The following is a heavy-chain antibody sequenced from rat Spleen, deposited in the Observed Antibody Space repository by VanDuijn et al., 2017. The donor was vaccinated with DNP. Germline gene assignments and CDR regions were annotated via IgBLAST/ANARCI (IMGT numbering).Heavy chain of an antibody. CDR3: ARGVSSYYGYNSYWYFDF. Sequence: EVQLQESGSGLVKPSQSLSLTCSVTGYSITSNYWGWIRKFPGNKLEYIGHISYSGGTNYNPSLKSRISITRDTSKNHFFLQLNSVTTEDTATYYCARGVSSYYGYNSYWYFDFWGPGTMVTVSS. J-gene: IGHJ1*01. CDR1: GYSITSNY. D-gene: IGHD1-9*01. V-gene: IGHV3-1*01. CDR2: ISYSGGT.